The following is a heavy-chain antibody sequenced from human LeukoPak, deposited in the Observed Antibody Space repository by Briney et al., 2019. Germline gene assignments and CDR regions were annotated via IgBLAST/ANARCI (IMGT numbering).Heavy chain of an antibody. Sequence: SETLSLTCAVYGGSFSGYYWSWIRQPPGKGLEWIGEINHSGSTNYNPSLKSRVTISVDTSKNQFSLKLSSVTAADTAVYYCARVGYSSSSDWFDPWDQGTLVTVSS. CDR3: ARVGYSSSSDWFDP. CDR1: GGSFSGYY. CDR2: INHSGST. J-gene: IGHJ5*02. D-gene: IGHD6-6*01. V-gene: IGHV4-34*01.